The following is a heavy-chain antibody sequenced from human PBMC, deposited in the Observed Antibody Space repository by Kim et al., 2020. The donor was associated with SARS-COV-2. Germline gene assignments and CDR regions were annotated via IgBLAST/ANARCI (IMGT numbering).Heavy chain of an antibody. D-gene: IGHD6-13*01. CDR3: ARVGYSSSWGVDY. Sequence: YADSVTGRFAISRDNAKNILYLQMNSLQAEDTAVYYCARVGYSSSWGVDYWGQGTLVTVSS. V-gene: IGHV3-33*01. J-gene: IGHJ4*02.